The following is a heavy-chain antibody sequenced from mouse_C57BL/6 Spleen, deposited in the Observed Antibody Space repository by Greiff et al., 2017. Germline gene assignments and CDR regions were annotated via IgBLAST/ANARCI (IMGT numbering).Heavy chain of an antibody. Sequence: EVHLVESGGGLVKPGGSLKLSCAASGFTFSSYTMSWVRQTPEKRLEWVATISGGGGNTYYPDSVKGRFTIARDNAKNTLYMQMSSLRSEDTALDDGERQESSGAKDYWGQGTSVTVSA. CDR1: GFTFSSYT. V-gene: IGHV5-9*01. D-gene: IGHD6-1*01. J-gene: IGHJ4*01. CDR2: ISGGGGNT. CDR3: ERQESSGAKDY.